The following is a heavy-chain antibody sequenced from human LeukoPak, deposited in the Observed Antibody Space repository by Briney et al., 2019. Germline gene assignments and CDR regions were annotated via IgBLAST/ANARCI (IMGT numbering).Heavy chain of an antibody. J-gene: IGHJ4*02. CDR2: IYYSGST. Sequence: ASETLSLTCTVSGGSISSYYWSWIRQPPGKGLEWIGNIYYSGSTNYNPSLKSRVTISVDTSENQFSLKLSSVTAADTAVYYCARATDCGGDCYFVDYWGQGTLVTVSS. D-gene: IGHD2-21*01. CDR3: ARATDCGGDCYFVDY. V-gene: IGHV4-59*01. CDR1: GGSISSYY.